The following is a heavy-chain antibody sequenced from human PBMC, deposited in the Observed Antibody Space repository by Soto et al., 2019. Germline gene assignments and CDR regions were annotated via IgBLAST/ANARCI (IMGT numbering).Heavy chain of an antibody. J-gene: IGHJ4*02. D-gene: IGHD5-12*01. V-gene: IGHV3-23*01. CDR2: ISGSGGST. CDR1: GFTLNIYV. CDR3: AKEYVDIVATIKDLTFGY. Sequence: GGSLRLSCAASGFTLNIYVMSLFRQAPGKGLEWVSAISGSGGSTYYADSVKGRFTISRDNSKNTLYLQMNSLRAEDTAVYYCAKEYVDIVATIKDLTFGYWGQGTLVPVSS.